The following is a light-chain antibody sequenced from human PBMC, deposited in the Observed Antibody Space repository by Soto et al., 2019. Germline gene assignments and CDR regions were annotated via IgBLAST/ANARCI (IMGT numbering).Light chain of an antibody. V-gene: IGLV2-14*03. J-gene: IGLJ2*01. CDR3: SSYTSSSTVI. CDR2: DVR. Sequence: QSVLTQPASVSGSPGQSITISCTGTSSDVGGYNFVSWYQQHPGKAPKFIIYDVRNRPPGVSNRFSGSRSGNTASLTISGLQAEDEADYYCSSYTSSSTVIFGGGTKVTVL. CDR1: SSDVGGYNF.